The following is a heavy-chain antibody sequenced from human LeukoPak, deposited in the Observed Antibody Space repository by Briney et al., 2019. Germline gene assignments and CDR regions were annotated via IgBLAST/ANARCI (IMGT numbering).Heavy chain of an antibody. CDR3: ARGDYGGDFRYFDF. CDR2: ISGYGDGT. V-gene: IGHV3-23*01. CDR1: GFTFASYS. J-gene: IGHJ4*02. D-gene: IGHD4-23*01. Sequence: GGSLRLSCAASGFTFASYSMAWVRQASGRGLEWVSAISGYGDGTYYADSVKGRFTISRDNSKNTLFLQMSSLRAEDTAVYYCARGDYGGDFRYFDFWGQGTLVTVSS.